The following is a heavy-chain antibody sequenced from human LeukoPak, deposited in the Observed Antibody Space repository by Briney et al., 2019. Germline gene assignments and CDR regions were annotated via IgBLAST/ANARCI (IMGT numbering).Heavy chain of an antibody. Sequence: GGSLRLSCEASGFAFGSYAMHWVRQAPGRGLEWVAVISHDGDNTNSGESVRGRFTLSRDNLKNTLYLQMNSLRAEDTAVYYCAKDLTRQTGAFDIWGQGTMVTVSS. CDR3: AKDLTRQTGAFDI. V-gene: IGHV3-30-3*01. D-gene: IGHD1-14*01. CDR2: ISHDGDNT. CDR1: GFAFGSYA. J-gene: IGHJ3*02.